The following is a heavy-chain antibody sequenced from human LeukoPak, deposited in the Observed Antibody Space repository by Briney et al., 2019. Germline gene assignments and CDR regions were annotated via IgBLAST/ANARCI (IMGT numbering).Heavy chain of an antibody. V-gene: IGHV4-34*09. CDR1: GGSFSGYY. Sequence: SETLSLTCAVYGGSFSGYYWSWIRQPPGKGLEWIGYIYYSGSTYYNPTLKSRVTISVDTSKNQFSLKLSSVTAADTAVYYCARDTRGRYFDYWGQGTLVTVSS. D-gene: IGHD3-3*01. CDR3: ARDTRGRYFDY. J-gene: IGHJ4*02. CDR2: IYYSGST.